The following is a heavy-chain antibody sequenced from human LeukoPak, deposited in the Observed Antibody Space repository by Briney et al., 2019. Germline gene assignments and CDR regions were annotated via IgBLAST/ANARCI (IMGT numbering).Heavy chain of an antibody. J-gene: IGHJ4*02. V-gene: IGHV4-39*01. D-gene: IGHD5-18*01. CDR2: IYYSGIT. Sequence: PSETLSLTCTVSGGSISSSSYYWGWIRQPPGKGLEWIGTIYYSGITYYSPSLKSRVTISVDTSKNQFSLKLSSVAAADTAVYYCARTGTSYRYGYLGDWGQGALVTVSS. CDR3: ARTGTSYRYGYLGD. CDR1: GGSISSSSYY.